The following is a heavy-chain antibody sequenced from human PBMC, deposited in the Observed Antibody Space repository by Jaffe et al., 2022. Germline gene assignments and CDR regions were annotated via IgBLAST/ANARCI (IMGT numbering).Heavy chain of an antibody. CDR3: AKDQNYYGSGSTFDY. Sequence: EVQLLESGGGLVQPGGSLRLSCEASGFTFSTYAMSWVRQAAGKGLEWVSGISGSGGSTYYAESVKGRFTISKDNSKNTLYLQMNSLRDDDTALYYCAKDQNYYGSGSTFDYWGQGTLVTVSS. CDR1: GFTFSTYA. J-gene: IGHJ4*02. D-gene: IGHD3-10*01. V-gene: IGHV3-23*01. CDR2: ISGSGGST.